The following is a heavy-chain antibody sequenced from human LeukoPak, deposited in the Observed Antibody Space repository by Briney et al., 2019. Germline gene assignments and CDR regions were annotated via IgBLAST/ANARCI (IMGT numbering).Heavy chain of an antibody. CDR3: ATDTYYGDYGPLDY. J-gene: IGHJ4*02. V-gene: IGHV1-18*01. CDR1: GGTFSSYA. Sequence: ASVKVSCKASGGTFSSYAISWVRQAPGQGLEWMGWISAYNGNTNYAQKLQGRVTMTTDTSTSTAYMELRSLRSDDTAVYYCATDTYYGDYGPLDYWGQGTLVTVSS. CDR2: ISAYNGNT. D-gene: IGHD4-17*01.